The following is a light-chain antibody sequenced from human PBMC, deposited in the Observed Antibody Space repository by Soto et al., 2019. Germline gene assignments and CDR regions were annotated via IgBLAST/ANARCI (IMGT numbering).Light chain of an antibody. CDR2: EVS. Sequence: QSVLTQPASVSGSRGRSITISCTGTSSEVGGYNYVSWYQQHPGKAPKLMIYEVSNRPSGVSNRFSGSKSGNTASLTISGLQAEDEADYYCSSYTSRSTLDYVFGSGTNMTVL. J-gene: IGLJ1*01. V-gene: IGLV2-14*01. CDR1: SSEVGGYNY. CDR3: SSYTSRSTLDYV.